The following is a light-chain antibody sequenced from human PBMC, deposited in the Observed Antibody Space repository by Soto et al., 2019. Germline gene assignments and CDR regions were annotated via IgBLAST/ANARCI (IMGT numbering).Light chain of an antibody. V-gene: IGLV2-14*03. CDR3: MSFTSSNTYV. CDR1: SREIGAYNF. J-gene: IGLJ1*01. CDR2: DVA. Sequence: QSVLTQPASVYGSPGQSITISCTGNSREIGAYNFVSWYQHHPDKAPKVVIYDVANRPSGVSYRFSASKSGNTASLTISGLQAEDEADYYCMSFTSSNTYVFGTGTKVTVL.